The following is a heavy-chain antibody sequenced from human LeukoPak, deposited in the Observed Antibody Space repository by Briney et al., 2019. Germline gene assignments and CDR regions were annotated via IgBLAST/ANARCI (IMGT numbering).Heavy chain of an antibody. CDR3: AANSVPAAGTEKMFAY. J-gene: IGHJ4*02. D-gene: IGHD6-13*01. CDR2: RRDDGSNK. V-gene: IGHV3-30*02. Sequence: PGGSLRLSCAASGFTFSTYGIHWVRQAPGKGLQWVAFRRDDGSNKYYADSVKGRFTISRDNSKNTLYLQMNSLRAEDTAVYYCAANSVPAAGTEKMFAYWGQGTLVTVSS. CDR1: GFTFSTYG.